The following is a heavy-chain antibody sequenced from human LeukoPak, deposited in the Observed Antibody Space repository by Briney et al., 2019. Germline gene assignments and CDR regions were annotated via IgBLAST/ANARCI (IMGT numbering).Heavy chain of an antibody. CDR2: MHYSGST. V-gene: IGHV4-39*01. Sequence: KPSETLSLTCSVSGGSISISTYFWGWIRQPPGKGLEWIGSMHYSGSTYSNPSLKSRVTISVDTSKNQFSLKMSSVTAADTAVYYCARGRRLWGTYYYYMDVWDKGTTVTVSS. CDR3: ARGRRLWGTYYYYMDV. CDR1: GGSISISTYF. D-gene: IGHD7-27*01. J-gene: IGHJ6*03.